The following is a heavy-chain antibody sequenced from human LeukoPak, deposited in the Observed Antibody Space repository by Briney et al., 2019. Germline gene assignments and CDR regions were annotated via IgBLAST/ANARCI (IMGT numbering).Heavy chain of an antibody. Sequence: GGSLRLSCVTSGFSFSTYDMSWVRQAPGKGLEWVSGITANTRGSITYYADSVKGRFTISRASSKDTLYLLMNSLRAEDTAVYFCVRGGYFSFDYWGQGTLVTVSS. CDR3: VRGGYFSFDY. CDR1: GFSFSTYD. V-gene: IGHV3-23*01. CDR2: ITANTRGSIT. D-gene: IGHD2/OR15-2a*01. J-gene: IGHJ4*02.